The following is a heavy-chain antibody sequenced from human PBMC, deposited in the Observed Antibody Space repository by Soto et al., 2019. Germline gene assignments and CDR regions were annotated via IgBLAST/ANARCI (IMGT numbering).Heavy chain of an antibody. CDR1: GYTFTSYA. J-gene: IGHJ4*02. D-gene: IGHD2-2*01. V-gene: IGHV1-3*01. CDR3: ARDGDSTNKAPFDY. CDR2: INAGNGNT. Sequence: ASVKVSCKASGYTFTSYAMHWVRQAPGQRLEWMGCINAGNGNTKYSQKFQGRVTITRDTSASTAYMELSSLRSDDTAVYYCARDGDSTNKAPFDYWGQGTLVTVSS.